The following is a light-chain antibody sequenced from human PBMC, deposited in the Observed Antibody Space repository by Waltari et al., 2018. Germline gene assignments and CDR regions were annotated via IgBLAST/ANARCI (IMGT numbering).Light chain of an antibody. CDR3: QSYDSSPYVV. Sequence: QSVLTPPPSVYGAPGQRVTIHPTVNNHNSGAGYDVHCYQQHPGTAPKPLFYVNNNRPSGVPARFSGSKSGTSASLAITGLQAEDEADYYCQSYDSSPYVVFGGGTRLTVL. V-gene: IGLV1-40*01. CDR2: VNN. CDR1: NHNSGAGYD. J-gene: IGLJ3*02.